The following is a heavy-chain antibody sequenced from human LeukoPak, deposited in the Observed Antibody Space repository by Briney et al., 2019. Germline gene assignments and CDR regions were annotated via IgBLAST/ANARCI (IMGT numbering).Heavy chain of an antibody. CDR1: GYTFTGYY. J-gene: IGHJ4*02. V-gene: IGHV1-2*02. CDR3: ARDVRLFEVYTAGDDGSASLPDY. Sequence: ASVKVSCKASGYTFTGYYMHWVRQAPGQGLEWMGWINPNSGGTNYAQKFQGRVTLTRETSITTAYMELSRLRSDDTAFYYCARDVRLFEVYTAGDDGSASLPDYWGQGTLVTVSS. CDR2: INPNSGGT. D-gene: IGHD3-22*01.